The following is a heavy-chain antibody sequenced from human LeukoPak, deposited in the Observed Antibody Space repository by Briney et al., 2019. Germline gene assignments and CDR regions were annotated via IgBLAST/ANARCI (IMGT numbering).Heavy chain of an antibody. CDR2: IYPGDSDT. CDR3: ARRFYDFWSGEGWFVP. D-gene: IGHD3-3*01. V-gene: IGHV5-51*01. J-gene: IGHJ5*02. CDR1: GYSFTSYW. Sequence: GESLKISCKGSGYSFTSYWIGWVRQMPGKGLEWTGIIYPGDSDTRYSPSFQGQATISADKSISTAYLQWSSLKASDTAMYSCARRFYDFWSGEGWFVPWGQGTLGTVSS.